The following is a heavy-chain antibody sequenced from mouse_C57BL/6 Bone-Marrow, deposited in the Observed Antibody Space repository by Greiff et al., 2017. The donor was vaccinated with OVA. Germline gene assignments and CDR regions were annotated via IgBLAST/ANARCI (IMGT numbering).Heavy chain of an antibody. V-gene: IGHV1-69*01. CDR3: ARDDGYPYYFDY. J-gene: IGHJ2*01. Sequence: VQLQQPGAELVMPGASVKLSCKASGYTFTSYWMHWVKQRPGQGLEWIGEIDPSDSYPNYNQKFKGKSTLTVDKSSSTAYMQLSSLTSEDSAVYYGARDDGYPYYFDYWGQGTTLTVSS. CDR1: GYTFTSYW. CDR2: IDPSDSYP. D-gene: IGHD2-3*01.